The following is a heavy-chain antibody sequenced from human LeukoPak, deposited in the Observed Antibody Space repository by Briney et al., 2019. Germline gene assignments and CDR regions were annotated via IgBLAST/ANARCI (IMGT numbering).Heavy chain of an antibody. CDR2: INPNSGGT. V-gene: IGHV1-2*02. CDR1: GYTFTGYF. D-gene: IGHD2-2*01. J-gene: IGHJ5*02. Sequence: ASVKVSCKASGYTFTGYFIHWVRQAPGQGLEWMGWINPNSGGTNYAQKFQGRVTMTRDTSISTAYMELSRLRSDDTAVYYCAREGVVVVPAAMGQNWFDPWGQGTLVTVSS. CDR3: AREGVVVVPAAMGQNWFDP.